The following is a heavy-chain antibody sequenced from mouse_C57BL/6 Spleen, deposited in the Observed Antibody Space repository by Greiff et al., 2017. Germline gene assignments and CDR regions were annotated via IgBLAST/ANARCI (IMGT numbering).Heavy chain of an antibody. CDR3: AREVRSTMVTDYWYFDV. Sequence: QVQLQQSGAELVKPGASVKMSCKASGYTFTSYWITWVKQRPGQGLEWIGDIYPGSGSTNYNEKFKSKATLTVDTSSSTAYMQLSSLTSEDSAVYYCAREVRSTMVTDYWYFDVWGTGTTVTVSS. D-gene: IGHD2-2*01. CDR2: IYPGSGST. V-gene: IGHV1-55*01. J-gene: IGHJ1*03. CDR1: GYTFTSYW.